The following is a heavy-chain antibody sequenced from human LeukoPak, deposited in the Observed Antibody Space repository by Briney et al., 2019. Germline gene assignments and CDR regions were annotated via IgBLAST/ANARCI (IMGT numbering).Heavy chain of an antibody. D-gene: IGHD2-2*01. J-gene: IGHJ5*02. Sequence: GESLKISCKGSGYSFTSYWIGWVRQMPGKGLEWMGIIYPGDSDTRYSPSFQGQVTISADKSISTAYLQWSSLKASDTAMYYYARGVVVVPAATARWFDPWGQGTLVTVSS. V-gene: IGHV5-51*01. CDR2: IYPGDSDT. CDR3: ARGVVVVPAATARWFDP. CDR1: GYSFTSYW.